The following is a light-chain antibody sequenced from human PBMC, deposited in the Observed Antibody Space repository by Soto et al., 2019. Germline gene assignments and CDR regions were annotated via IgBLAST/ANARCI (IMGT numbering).Light chain of an antibody. V-gene: IGKV1-39*01. Sequence: DIQMTQSPSSLSAAVGDRVTITCRASQDINKYLNWYRQTPGKAPNLLIFATSTLHSGVPSRFSGSRSGTDFRLTISSLQPEDFATYYCQQSYSSPYTFGQGTKLEF. CDR3: QQSYSSPYT. CDR2: ATS. J-gene: IGKJ2*01. CDR1: QDINKY.